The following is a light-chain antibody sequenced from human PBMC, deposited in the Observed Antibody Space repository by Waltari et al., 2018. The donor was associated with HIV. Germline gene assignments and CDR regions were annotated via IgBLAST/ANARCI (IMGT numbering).Light chain of an antibody. V-gene: IGKV3D-15*01. CDR1: QNITNK. Sequence: EVVLTQAPSTLSVSLGEGASLSCRASQNITNKLGWYQQKAGQAPRLLIYDASRRATAIPDRFSGSGSGTEFNLTISRLVFEDVAVYVCQQYKYWPETFGQGTNVEI. J-gene: IGKJ1*01. CDR3: QQYKYWPET. CDR2: DAS.